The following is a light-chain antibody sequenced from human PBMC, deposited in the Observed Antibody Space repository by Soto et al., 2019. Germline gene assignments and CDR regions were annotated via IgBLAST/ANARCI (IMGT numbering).Light chain of an antibody. CDR1: SSDVGAYNY. CDR3: SSYAGFNNFV. Sequence: QSALTQPPSASGSPGQSVTISCTGTSSDVGAYNYVSWYQQHPGKAPKLMIYEVTNRPSGVPDRFSASKSGNTASLTVSGPQVEDEAVYFCSSYAGFNNFVFATGTKVT. CDR2: EVT. J-gene: IGLJ1*01. V-gene: IGLV2-8*01.